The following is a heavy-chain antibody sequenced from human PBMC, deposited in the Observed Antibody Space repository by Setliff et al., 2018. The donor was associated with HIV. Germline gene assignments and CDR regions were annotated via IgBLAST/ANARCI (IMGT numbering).Heavy chain of an antibody. CDR3: ARDFFGQRVGATLGY. J-gene: IGHJ4*02. V-gene: IGHV1-69*05. Sequence: SVKVSCKASGYTFTSYYIHWVRQAPGQGLEWMGGIIPMIGTVNYAQKFQGRVSITTDESTSAAYMELSRLRSDDTAVYYCARDFFGQRVGATLGYWGQGTLVTVSS. CDR1: GYTFTSYY. CDR2: IIPMIGTV. D-gene: IGHD1-26*01.